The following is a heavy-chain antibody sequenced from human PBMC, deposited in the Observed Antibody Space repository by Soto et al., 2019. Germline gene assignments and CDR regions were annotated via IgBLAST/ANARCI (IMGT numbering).Heavy chain of an antibody. CDR3: TTAPMIVVDPYYYYYGMDV. CDR2: IKSKTDGGTT. V-gene: IGHV3-15*01. J-gene: IGHJ6*02. Sequence: GGSLILSCAASGFTFSNAWMSWVRQAPGKGLEWVGRIKSKTDGGTTDYAAPVKGRFTISRDDSKNTLYLQMNSLKTEDTAVYYCTTAPMIVVDPYYYYYGMDVWGQGTTVTVSS. CDR1: GFTFSNAW. D-gene: IGHD3-22*01.